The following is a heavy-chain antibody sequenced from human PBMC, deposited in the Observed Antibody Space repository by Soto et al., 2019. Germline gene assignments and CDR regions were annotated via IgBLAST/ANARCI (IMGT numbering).Heavy chain of an antibody. D-gene: IGHD2-2*01. V-gene: IGHV4-34*01. J-gene: IGHJ4*02. CDR1: GGSFSGYY. CDR2: IDQSGST. Sequence: VYGGSFSGYYWNWLRQPPGEGLEWIGKIDQSGSTNYNPSLKSRVTMSVDTSRSQFSLKLTSVTAMDTAVYYCAKDGGPAYCNSPGCSAEHFDYWGQGTLVTVSS. CDR3: AKDGGPAYCNSPGCSAEHFDY.